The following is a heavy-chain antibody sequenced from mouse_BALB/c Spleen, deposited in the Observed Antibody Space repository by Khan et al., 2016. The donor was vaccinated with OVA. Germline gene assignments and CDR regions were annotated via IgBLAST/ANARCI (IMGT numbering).Heavy chain of an antibody. Sequence: EVQLVESGGILVQPGGSLKLSCAASGFTFSRYGMSWVRQTPDKRLELVATINSNGDSTYYPDSVKGRFTISRDNAKNTRYLQMSSLKSEDTAMYYCARGYAMDYWGQGTSVTVSS. CDR3: ARGYAMDY. V-gene: IGHV5-6-3*01. CDR1: GFTFSRYG. CDR2: INSNGDST. J-gene: IGHJ4*01. D-gene: IGHD2-14*01.